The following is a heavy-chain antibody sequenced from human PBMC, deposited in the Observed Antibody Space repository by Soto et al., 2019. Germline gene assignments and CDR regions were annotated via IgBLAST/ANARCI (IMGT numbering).Heavy chain of an antibody. D-gene: IGHD2-2*01. Sequence: QLQLQESGPGLVKPSETLSLTCTVSGGSISSSSYYWGWIRQPPGKGLEWIGSIYYSGSTYYNQSHNCLRTITIETSKNHDSLKQRSVPAADTAVYACARHGDGGYCSSTRCYSAHAFDIWGQGTMVTVSS. CDR2: IYYSGST. CDR1: GGSISSSSYY. CDR3: ARHGDGGYCSSTRCYSAHAFDI. V-gene: IGHV4-39*01. J-gene: IGHJ3*02.